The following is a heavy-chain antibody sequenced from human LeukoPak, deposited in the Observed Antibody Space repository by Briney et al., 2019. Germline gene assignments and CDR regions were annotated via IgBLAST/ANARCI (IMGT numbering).Heavy chain of an antibody. Sequence: PGGSLRLSCTASGFTFSNAWMSWVRQAPGKGLEWVGRIKSKTDGGTTDYAAPVKGRFTISRDDSKNTAFLQMNSLKTDDTAVYYCSGGSGWYSPDYWGQGTLVTVSS. J-gene: IGHJ4*02. CDR2: IKSKTDGGTT. V-gene: IGHV3-15*01. CDR1: GFTFSNAW. CDR3: SGGSGWYSPDY. D-gene: IGHD6-19*01.